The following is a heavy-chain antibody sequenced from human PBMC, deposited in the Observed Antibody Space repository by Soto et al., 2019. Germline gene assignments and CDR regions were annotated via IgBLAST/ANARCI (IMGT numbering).Heavy chain of an antibody. CDR3: ATVPLRDCISTSCYPNFYYYGMDV. CDR2: ISAYNGNT. J-gene: IGHJ6*02. Sequence: ASVKVSCKASGYTFTSYGISWVRQAPGQGLEWMGWISAYNGNTNNAQKLQGGVTMTTDTSTSRAYMEMRSLRSDDTAVYYCATVPLRDCISTSCYPNFYYYGMDVWGQGTTVTVSS. CDR1: GYTFTSYG. D-gene: IGHD2-2*01. V-gene: IGHV1-18*01.